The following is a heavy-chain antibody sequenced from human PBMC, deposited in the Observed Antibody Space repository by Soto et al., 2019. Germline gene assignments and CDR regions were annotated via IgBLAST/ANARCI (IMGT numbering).Heavy chain of an antibody. CDR2: ISSSSSTI. CDR3: VRSMAITMVRGPNYFDY. Sequence: EVQLVESGGGLVQPGGSLRLSCAASGFTFSSYSMNWVRQVPGKGLEGVSYISSSSSTIYYADSVKGLFTISRDNAKNSLSLIMNSLRPEDTAVYYCVRSMAITMVRGPNYFDYWGQGTLVTVSS. D-gene: IGHD3-10*01. V-gene: IGHV3-48*01. CDR1: GFTFSSYS. J-gene: IGHJ4*02.